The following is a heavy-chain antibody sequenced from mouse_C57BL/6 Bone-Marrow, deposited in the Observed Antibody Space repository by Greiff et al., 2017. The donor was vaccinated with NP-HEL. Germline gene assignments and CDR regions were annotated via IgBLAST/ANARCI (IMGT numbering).Heavy chain of an antibody. V-gene: IGHV1-22*01. CDR1: GYTFTDYN. CDR2: INPNNGGT. Sequence: VQLKESGPELVKPGASVKMSCKASGYTFTDYNMHWVKQSHGKSLEWIGYINPNNGGTSYNQKFKGKATLTVNKSSSTAYMELRSLTSEDSAVYYCARRGPRDWYFDVWGTGTTVTVSS. J-gene: IGHJ1*03. CDR3: ARRGPRDWYFDV.